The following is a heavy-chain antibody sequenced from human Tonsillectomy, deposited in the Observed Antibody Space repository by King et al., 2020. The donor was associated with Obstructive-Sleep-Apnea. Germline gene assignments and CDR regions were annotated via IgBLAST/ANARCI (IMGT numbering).Heavy chain of an antibody. V-gene: IGHV4-31*03. D-gene: IGHD2-2*01. CDR2: IYYSGST. Sequence: VQLQESGPGLVKPSQTLSLTCTASGGSISSGGYYWSWIRQHPGKGLEWIGYIYYSGSTYYNPSLKSRVTISVDTSKNQFSLKLSSVTAADTAVYYCARDLIVVVPAAMPSRPYYYGMDVWGQGTTVTVSS. J-gene: IGHJ6*02. CDR3: ARDLIVVVPAAMPSRPYYYGMDV. CDR1: GGSISSGGYY.